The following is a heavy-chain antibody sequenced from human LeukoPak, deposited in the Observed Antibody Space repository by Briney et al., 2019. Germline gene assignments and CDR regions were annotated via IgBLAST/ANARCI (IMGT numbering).Heavy chain of an antibody. CDR2: MNPNSGDT. CDR3: ARSDMGGGVAFDY. V-gene: IGHV1-8*01. Sequence: ASVKVSCKASGYTFTNYDINWVRQAPGQGLEWMGWMNPNSGDTGYGQRFQGTVTMTRDTSISTAYMDLSSLGSEDTAVYYCARSDMGGGVAFDYWGQGTLVTVSS. CDR1: GYTFTNYD. J-gene: IGHJ4*02. D-gene: IGHD3-16*01.